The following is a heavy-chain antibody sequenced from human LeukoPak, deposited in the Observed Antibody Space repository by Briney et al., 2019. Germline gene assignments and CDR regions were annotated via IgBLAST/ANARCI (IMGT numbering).Heavy chain of an antibody. D-gene: IGHD3-3*01. Sequence: GGSLRLSCAASGFTFSDYWMSWVRQAPGKGLEWVANIKQDGSEKYYVDSVKGRFTISRDNAKNSLYLQMNSLRAEDTAVYYCASYDFWSGYYEPYYFDYWGQGTLVTVSS. CDR1: GFTFSDYW. V-gene: IGHV3-7*01. J-gene: IGHJ4*02. CDR3: ASYDFWSGYYEPYYFDY. CDR2: IKQDGSEK.